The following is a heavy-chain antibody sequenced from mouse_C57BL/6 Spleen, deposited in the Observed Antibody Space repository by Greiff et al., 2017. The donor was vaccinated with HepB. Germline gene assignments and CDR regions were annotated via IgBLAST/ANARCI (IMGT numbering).Heavy chain of an antibody. CDR3: THVYPAWFAY. Sequence: VQLQQSGAELVRPGASVKLSCTASGFNIKDYYMHWVKQRPEQGLEWIGRIDPEDGDTEYDPKFQGKATMTADTSSNTAYLQLSSLTSEYTAVYYCTHVYPAWFAYWGQGTLVTASA. V-gene: IGHV14-1*01. J-gene: IGHJ3*01. CDR1: GFNIKDYY. CDR2: IDPEDGDT. D-gene: IGHD1-1*01.